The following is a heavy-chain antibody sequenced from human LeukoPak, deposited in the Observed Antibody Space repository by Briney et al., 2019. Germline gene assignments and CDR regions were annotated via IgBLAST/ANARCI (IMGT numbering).Heavy chain of an antibody. CDR2: INWNGGST. V-gene: IGHV3-20*04. CDR1: GFTFRNYG. Sequence: GGSLRLSCAASGFTFRNYGMSWVRQAPGKGLEWVSGINWNGGSTGYADSVKGRFTISRDNAKNSLYLQMNSLRAEDTALYYCARDLYCTNGVCFPTDYWGQGTLVTVSS. D-gene: IGHD2-8*01. J-gene: IGHJ4*02. CDR3: ARDLYCTNGVCFPTDY.